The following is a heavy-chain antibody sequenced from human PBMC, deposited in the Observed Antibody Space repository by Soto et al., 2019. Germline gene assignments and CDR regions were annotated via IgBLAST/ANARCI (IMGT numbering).Heavy chain of an antibody. V-gene: IGHV1-69*02. CDR1: GGTFSSYT. CDR2: IIPILGIA. J-gene: IGHJ4*02. D-gene: IGHD3-10*01. CDR3: ARGAPGIYYFDY. Sequence: SVKVSCKASGGTFSSYTISWVRQAPGQGLEWMGRIIPILGIANYAQKFQGRVTITADKSTSTAYMELSSLRSEDTAVYYCARGAPGIYYFDYWGQGTLVTVSS.